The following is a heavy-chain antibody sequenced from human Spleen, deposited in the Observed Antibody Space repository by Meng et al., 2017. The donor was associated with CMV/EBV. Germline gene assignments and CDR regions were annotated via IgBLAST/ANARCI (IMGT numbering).Heavy chain of an antibody. CDR2: TSYDGSNK. Sequence: GGSLRLSCAASGFTFGSHAMHWVRQAPGKGLECVAVTSYDGSNKYYADAVKGRFIISRDNSKNTLYLEMNNLRDEDTAVYYCTRDHYGGALDVWGQGTTVTVSS. D-gene: IGHD3-16*01. V-gene: IGHV3-30*04. CDR1: GFTFGSHA. J-gene: IGHJ6*02. CDR3: TRDHYGGALDV.